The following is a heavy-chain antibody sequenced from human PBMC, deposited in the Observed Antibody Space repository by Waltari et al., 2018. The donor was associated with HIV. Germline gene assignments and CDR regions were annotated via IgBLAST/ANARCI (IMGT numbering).Heavy chain of an antibody. CDR3: TKDPVTAVGNINWFDP. CDR2: ISGSGDNR. CDR1: GFSFSIYA. D-gene: IGHD6-13*01. J-gene: IGHJ5*02. Sequence: DVQLLESGGGLVQPGGSLRLSCRASGFSFSIYAMNLVRQAPGKGLEWSSGISGSGDNRYYADSVKGRFTISRDNSKNKVFLQMKSLRPEDTAFYYCTKDPVTAVGNINWFDPWGQGTLVTVSS. V-gene: IGHV3-23*01.